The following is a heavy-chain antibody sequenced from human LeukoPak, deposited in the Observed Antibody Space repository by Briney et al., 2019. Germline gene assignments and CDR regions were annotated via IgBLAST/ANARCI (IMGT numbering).Heavy chain of an antibody. V-gene: IGHV4-34*01. CDR1: GGSFSGYY. D-gene: IGHD3-3*01. CDR3: ARDHRRDYDFWSGSPNFDY. CDR2: INHSGST. Sequence: PSETLSLTCAVYGGSFSGYYWNWIRQPPGKGLEWIGEINHSGSTNYNPSLKSRVTISVDTSKNQFSLKLSSVTAADTAVYYCARDHRRDYDFWSGSPNFDYWGQGTLVTVSS. J-gene: IGHJ4*02.